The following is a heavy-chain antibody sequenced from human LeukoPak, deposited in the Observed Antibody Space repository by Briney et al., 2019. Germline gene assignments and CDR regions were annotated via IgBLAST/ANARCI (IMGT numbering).Heavy chain of an antibody. J-gene: IGHJ4*02. V-gene: IGHV3-30-3*01. CDR2: ISYDGSNK. D-gene: IGHD6-13*01. Sequence: QSGGSLRLSCAASGLTFSSYAMHWVRQAPGKGLEWVAVISYDGSNKYYADSVKGRFTISRDNSKNTLYLQMNSLRGEDTAVYYCAGPNSSSWYDLTPFDYWGQGTLVSVSP. CDR3: AGPNSSSWYDLTPFDY. CDR1: GLTFSSYA.